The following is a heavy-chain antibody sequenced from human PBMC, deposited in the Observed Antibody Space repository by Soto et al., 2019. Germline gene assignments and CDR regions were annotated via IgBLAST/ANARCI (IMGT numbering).Heavy chain of an antibody. J-gene: IGHJ4*02. CDR3: AKNSAATIRVGYDY. Sequence: EVQLLESGGGLAQPGGSLRLSCAASGFTFSSYPMSWVRQAPGQGLAWVSGIVASGGITYYADSVKGRFTISRDNSKNTLYLQMDSRRAEDTAVYYCAKNSAATIRVGYDYWGQGTLVTVSS. CDR2: IVASGGIT. CDR1: GFTFSSYP. V-gene: IGHV3-23*01. D-gene: IGHD5-12*01.